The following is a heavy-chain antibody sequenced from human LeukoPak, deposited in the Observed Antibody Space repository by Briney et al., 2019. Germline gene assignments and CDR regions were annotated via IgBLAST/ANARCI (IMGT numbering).Heavy chain of an antibody. CDR1: GFTFSSYW. CDR2: IKQDGSEK. V-gene: IGHV3-7*01. D-gene: IGHD3/OR15-3a*01. Sequence: GGSLRLSCAASGFTFSSYWMSWVRQAPGQGLEWVANIKQDGSEKYYVDYVKGRFTISRDNAKNSLYLQMNSLRAEDTAVYYCARDRSGLYYYYYMDVWGKETTVTVSS. J-gene: IGHJ6*03. CDR3: ARDRSGLYYYYYMDV.